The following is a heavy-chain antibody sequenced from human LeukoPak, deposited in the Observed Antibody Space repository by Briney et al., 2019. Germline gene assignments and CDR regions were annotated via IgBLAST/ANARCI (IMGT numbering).Heavy chain of an antibody. J-gene: IGHJ4*02. CDR3: ARDLTWNTADY. V-gene: IGHV3-74*01. CDR1: GFTFTSHW. D-gene: IGHD1/OR15-1a*01. CDR2: INIDGTTT. Sequence: PGGSLRLSCVASGFTFTSHWMHWFRRAPGKGLVWVSRINIDGTTTGYADSVRGRFTISRDNAKSTLYLQMNGLRAEDTAVYYCARDLTWNTADYWGQGTLVTVSS.